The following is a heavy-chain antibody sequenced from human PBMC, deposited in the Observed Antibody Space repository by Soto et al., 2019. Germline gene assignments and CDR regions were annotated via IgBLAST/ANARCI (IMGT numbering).Heavy chain of an antibody. Sequence: XETLSLTCTVSGGSVSSGSYYWSWIRQPPGKGLEWVGYIYNSGSTKYNPSLKSRVTISLDTSKNQFSLKLSSVTAADTAVYYCARDRGSIVVVPAATDVWGQGTTVTVSS. J-gene: IGHJ6*02. CDR1: GGSVSSGSYY. V-gene: IGHV4-61*01. D-gene: IGHD2-2*01. CDR2: IYNSGST. CDR3: ARDRGSIVVVPAATDV.